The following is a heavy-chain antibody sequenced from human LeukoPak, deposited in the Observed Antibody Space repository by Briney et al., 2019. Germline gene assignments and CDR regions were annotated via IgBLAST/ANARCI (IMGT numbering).Heavy chain of an antibody. J-gene: IGHJ4*02. Sequence: GGSLRLSCAASGFTVSSNYMSWVRQAPGKGLEWVSVIYSGGSTYYADSVKGRFTISRDNSKNTLYLQMNSLRAEDTAVYYCARDMSDSSGWLLFDYWDQGTLVTVSS. CDR2: IYSGGST. CDR1: GFTVSSNY. CDR3: ARDMSDSSGWLLFDY. D-gene: IGHD6-19*01. V-gene: IGHV3-66*01.